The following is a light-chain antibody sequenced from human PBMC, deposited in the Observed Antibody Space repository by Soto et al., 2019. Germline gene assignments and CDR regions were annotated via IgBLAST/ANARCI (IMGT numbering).Light chain of an antibody. J-gene: IGLJ2*01. CDR3: LLSYSGAQAV. Sequence: QAVVTQEPSLTVSPGGTVTLTCGSSTGAVTSSHYPYWFQQKPGQAPRTLIYDTSNKHSWTPARFSGSLLGGKAALTLSGAQPEDEAEYYCLLSYSGAQAVFGGGTQLTVL. CDR2: DTS. CDR1: TGAVTSSHY. V-gene: IGLV7-46*01.